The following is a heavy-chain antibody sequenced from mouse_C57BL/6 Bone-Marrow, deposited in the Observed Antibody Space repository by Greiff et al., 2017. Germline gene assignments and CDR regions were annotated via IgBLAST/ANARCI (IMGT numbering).Heavy chain of an antibody. CDR3: ARGGSYCILFYAMDY. CDR2: IHPNSGST. V-gene: IGHV1-64*01. Sequence: QVQLQQPGAELVKPGASVKLSCKASGYTFTSYWMHWVKQRPGQGLEWIGMIHPNSGSTNYNEKFKSKATLTVDKSSSTAYMPLSSLTSEDSAVYYCARGGSYCILFYAMDYWGQGTSVTVSS. D-gene: IGHD1-1*01. J-gene: IGHJ4*01. CDR1: GYTFTSYW.